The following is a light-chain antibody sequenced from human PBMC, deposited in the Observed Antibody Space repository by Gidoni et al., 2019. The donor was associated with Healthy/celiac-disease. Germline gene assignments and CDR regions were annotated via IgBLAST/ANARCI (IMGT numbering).Light chain of an antibody. V-gene: IGKV1-5*03. Sequence: QIPRPLSTLSASVGDRVTITCRASQSISSWLAWYQQKPGKAPKLLIYKASSLESGVPSRFSGSGSGTEFTLTISSLQPDDFATYYCQQYNSYSPGWTFGQGTKVEIK. CDR1: QSISSW. CDR3: QQYNSYSPGWT. J-gene: IGKJ1*01. CDR2: KAS.